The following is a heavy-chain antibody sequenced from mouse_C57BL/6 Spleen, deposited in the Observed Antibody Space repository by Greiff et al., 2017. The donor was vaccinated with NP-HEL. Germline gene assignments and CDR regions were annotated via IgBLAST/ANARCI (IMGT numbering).Heavy chain of an antibody. CDR3: ARGSSYDWFAY. D-gene: IGHD1-1*01. CDR1: GFTFSDYG. CDR2: ISSGSSTI. V-gene: IGHV5-17*01. J-gene: IGHJ3*01. Sequence: EVHLVESGGGLVKPGGSLKLSCAASGFTFSDYGMHWVRQAPEKGLEWVAYISSGSSTIYYADTVKGRFTISRDNAKNTLFLQMTSLRSEDTAMYYCARGSSYDWFAYWGKGTLVTVSA.